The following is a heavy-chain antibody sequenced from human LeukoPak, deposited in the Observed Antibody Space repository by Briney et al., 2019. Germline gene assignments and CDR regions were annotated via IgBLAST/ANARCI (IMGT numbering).Heavy chain of an antibody. CDR3: ARRPRQATNGEFDY. D-gene: IGHD3-10*01. V-gene: IGHV5-51*01. Sequence: RGESLKISCKGSGYSFTSYWIGWVRQMPGKGLEWMGIIYPGDSDTRYSPSFQSQVTISADKSISTAYLQWSSLKASDTAMYYCARRPRQATNGEFDYWGQGTLVTVSS. J-gene: IGHJ4*02. CDR2: IYPGDSDT. CDR1: GYSFTSYW.